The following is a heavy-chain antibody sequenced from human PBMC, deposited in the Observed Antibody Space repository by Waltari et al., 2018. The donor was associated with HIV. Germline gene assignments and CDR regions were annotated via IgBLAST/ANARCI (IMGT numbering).Heavy chain of an antibody. D-gene: IGHD3-22*01. Sequence: QLHESGPGLVKPSETLSLTCTVSGASITSNNFYLGWVRQPPGKGLEFIGTIYYSGNTYYNASLKPRVTMSVDRSKNQFFLHLRSVSAADTAIYFCARTHDFDRSGYSFDPWGQGILVRVSA. CDR1: GASITSNNFY. CDR3: ARTHDFDRSGYSFDP. CDR2: IYYSGNT. V-gene: IGHV4-39*07. J-gene: IGHJ5*02.